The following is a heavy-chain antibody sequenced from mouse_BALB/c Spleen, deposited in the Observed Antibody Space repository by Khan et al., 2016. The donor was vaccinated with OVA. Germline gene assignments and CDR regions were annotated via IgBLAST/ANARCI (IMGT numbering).Heavy chain of an antibody. V-gene: IGHV1S132*01. CDR1: GYTFTSYW. J-gene: IGHJ1*01. Sequence: QVQLQQSGAELVKPGASVKLSCKTSGYTFTSYWIQWVKQRPGQGLGWIGEIFPGTGTTYYNEKFKGKATLTIDTASSTAYMQLSSLTSEDSAVYFCARSGTTVVASYWYVDVWGAGTTVTVSS. CDR3: ARSGTTVVASYWYVDV. CDR2: IFPGTGTT. D-gene: IGHD1-1*01.